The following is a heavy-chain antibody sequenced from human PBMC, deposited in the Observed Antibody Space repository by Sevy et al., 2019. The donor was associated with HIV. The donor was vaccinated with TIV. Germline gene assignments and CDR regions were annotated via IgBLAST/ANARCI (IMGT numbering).Heavy chain of an antibody. J-gene: IGHJ5*02. CDR1: GGSISSYY. CDR2: IYYSGST. D-gene: IGHD3-10*01. CDR3: ARDMEGWFDP. V-gene: IGHV4-59*01. Sequence: SENLSLTCTVSGGSISSYYWSWIRQPPGKGLEWIGYIYYSGSTNYNPSLKSRVTISVDTSKNQFSLKLSSVTAADTAVYYCARDMEGWFDPWGQGTLVTVSS.